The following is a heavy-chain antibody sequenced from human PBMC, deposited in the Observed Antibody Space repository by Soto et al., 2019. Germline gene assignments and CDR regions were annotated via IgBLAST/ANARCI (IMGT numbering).Heavy chain of an antibody. J-gene: IGHJ6*02. D-gene: IGHD6-6*01. V-gene: IGHV3-74*01. CDR2: INSDGSST. Sequence: GGSLRLSCAASGFTFSSYWMHWVRQAPGKGLVWVSRINSDGSSTTYADSVKGRFTVSRDNAKNTLYLQMNSLRAEDTAVYYCARTLPWYSSSSRPYYFYDMDVWGQGTTVTVSS. CDR3: ARTLPWYSSSSRPYYFYDMDV. CDR1: GFTFSSYW.